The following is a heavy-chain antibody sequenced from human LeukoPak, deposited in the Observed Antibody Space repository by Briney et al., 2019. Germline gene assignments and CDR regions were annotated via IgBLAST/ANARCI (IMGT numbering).Heavy chain of an antibody. V-gene: IGHV1-8*01. CDR3: ARALRVVVPAAIGY. CDR1: GCTFTSYD. J-gene: IGHJ4*02. D-gene: IGHD2-2*01. CDR2: MNPNSGNT. Sequence: VQVSFKASGCTFTSYDINWVRPATGQGREWMGWMNPNSGNTGYSQKFQGRVTMNRNTSISTAYMELSSLRSEDTAVYYCARALRVVVPAAIGYWGQGTLVTVSS.